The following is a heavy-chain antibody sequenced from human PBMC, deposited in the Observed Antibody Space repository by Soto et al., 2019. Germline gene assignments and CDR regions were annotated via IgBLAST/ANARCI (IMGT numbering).Heavy chain of an antibody. V-gene: IGHV3-23*01. D-gene: IGHD3-16*01. Sequence: GGSLRLSCAASGFYFNSYAMSWVRQAPGKGLEWVSHIGANGDSTYYADAVKGRFTISRDNSKNTVYLQINSLRVEDTALYYCAGGTYLDYWGQGTLVTVSS. CDR1: GFYFNSYA. J-gene: IGHJ4*02. CDR2: IGANGDST. CDR3: AGGTYLDY.